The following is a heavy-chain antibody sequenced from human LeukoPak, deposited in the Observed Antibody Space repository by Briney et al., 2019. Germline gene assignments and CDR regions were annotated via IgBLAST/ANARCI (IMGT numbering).Heavy chain of an antibody. Sequence: SVKVSCKASGGTFSSYAISWVRQAPGQGLEWMGGIIPIFGTANYAQKFQGRVTITADESTSTAYMELSGLRSEDTAVYYCARDRGSQTSLFYYYYYMDVWGKGTTVTISS. CDR2: IIPIFGTA. CDR1: GGTFSSYA. J-gene: IGHJ6*03. D-gene: IGHD3-16*01. V-gene: IGHV1-69*13. CDR3: ARDRGSQTSLFYYYYYMDV.